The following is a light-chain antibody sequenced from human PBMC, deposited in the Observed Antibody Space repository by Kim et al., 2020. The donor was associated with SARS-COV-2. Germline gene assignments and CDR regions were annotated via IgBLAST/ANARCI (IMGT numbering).Light chain of an antibody. Sequence: VTLSLSPGERATLSCRASQSVIRNLAWYQQKPGQAPRLLIYGASSRATGIPARFSGTGSGTDFTLTISSLEPEDFAVYYCQQRASFGQGTRLEIK. V-gene: IGKV3-11*01. CDR3: QQRAS. CDR1: QSVIRN. CDR2: GAS. J-gene: IGKJ5*01.